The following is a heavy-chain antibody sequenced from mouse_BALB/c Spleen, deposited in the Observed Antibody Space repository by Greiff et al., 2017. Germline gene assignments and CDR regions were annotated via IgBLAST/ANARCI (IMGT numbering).Heavy chain of an antibody. CDR3: VRDARAYYAMDY. J-gene: IGHJ4*01. CDR1: GFSLTSYD. V-gene: IGHV2-9-2*01. Sequence: QVQLKESGPGLVAPSQSLSITCTVSGFSLTSYDISWIRQPPGKGLEWLGVIWTGGGTNYNSAFMSRLSISKDNSKSQVFLKMNSLQTDDTAIYYCVRDARAYYAMDYWGQGTSVTVSS. D-gene: IGHD3-1*01. CDR2: IWTGGGT.